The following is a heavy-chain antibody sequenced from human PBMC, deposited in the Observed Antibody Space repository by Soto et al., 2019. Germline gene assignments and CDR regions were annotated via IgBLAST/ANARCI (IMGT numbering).Heavy chain of an antibody. CDR1: GGSISSYY. Sequence: PSETLSLTCTVSGGSISSYYWSWIRQPAGKGLEWIGRIYTSGSTNYNPSLKSRVTMSVDTSKNQFSLKLSSVTAADTAVYYCARDEATVTDYYYYGMDVRGQGTTVTVSS. V-gene: IGHV4-4*07. CDR2: IYTSGST. D-gene: IGHD4-4*01. J-gene: IGHJ6*02. CDR3: ARDEATVTDYYYYGMDV.